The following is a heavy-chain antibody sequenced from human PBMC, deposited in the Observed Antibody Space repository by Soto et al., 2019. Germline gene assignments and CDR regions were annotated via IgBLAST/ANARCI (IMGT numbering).Heavy chain of an antibody. Sequence: ASVKVSCKASGYTFTSYAMHWVRQAPGQRLEWMGWINAGNGNTKYSQKFQGRVTITRDTSASTAYMELSSLRSEDTAVYYCAREGWSSGSWGYWGQGTLVTVSS. D-gene: IGHD3-22*01. CDR3: AREGWSSGSWGY. V-gene: IGHV1-3*01. J-gene: IGHJ4*02. CDR1: GYTFTSYA. CDR2: INAGNGNT.